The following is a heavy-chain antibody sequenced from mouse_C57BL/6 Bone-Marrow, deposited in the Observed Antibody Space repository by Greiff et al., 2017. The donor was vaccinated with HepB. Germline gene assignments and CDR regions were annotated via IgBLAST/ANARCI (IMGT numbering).Heavy chain of an antibody. CDR1: GFTFSSYA. CDR2: ISDGGSYT. CDR3: ARRGYRDY. Sequence: EVKLEESGGGLVKPGGSLKLSCAASGFTFSSYAMSWVRQTPEKRLEWVATISDGGSYTYYPDNVKGRFTISRDNAKNNLYLQMSHLKSEDTAMYYCARRGYRDYWGQGTTLTVSS. J-gene: IGHJ2*01. V-gene: IGHV5-4*03. D-gene: IGHD5-1-1*01.